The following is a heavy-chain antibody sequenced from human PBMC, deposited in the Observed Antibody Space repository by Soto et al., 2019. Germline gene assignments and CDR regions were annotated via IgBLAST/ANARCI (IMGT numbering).Heavy chain of an antibody. CDR2: ISSSSSTI. D-gene: IGHD6-19*01. V-gene: IGHV3-48*02. Sequence: EVQLVESGGGLVQPGGSLRLSCAASGFTFSSYSMNWVRQAPGKGLEWVSYISSSSSTIYYADSVKGRFTISRDHAKNSLDLQMNSLRDEDTAVYYCARVFYSVAGTGGLDYWGQGTLVTVSS. CDR3: ARVFYSVAGTGGLDY. CDR1: GFTFSSYS. J-gene: IGHJ4*02.